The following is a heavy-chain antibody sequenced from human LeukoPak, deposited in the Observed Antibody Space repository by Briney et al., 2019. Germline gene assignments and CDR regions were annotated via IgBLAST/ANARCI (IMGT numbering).Heavy chain of an antibody. V-gene: IGHV4-34*01. CDR1: GGSFSGYY. CDR3: ARKKINMIVARPFDY. D-gene: IGHD3-22*01. Sequence: SETLSLTCAVYGGSFSGYYWSWIRQPPGKGLEWIGEINHSGSTNYNPSLKSRVTISVDTSKNQFSLKLSSVTAADTAVYYCARKKINMIVARPFDYWGQGTLVTVSS. CDR2: INHSGST. J-gene: IGHJ4*02.